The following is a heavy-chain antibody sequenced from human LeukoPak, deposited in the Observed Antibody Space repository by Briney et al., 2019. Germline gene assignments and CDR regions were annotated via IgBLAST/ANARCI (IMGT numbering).Heavy chain of an antibody. CDR3: ARDETYDYESNGYLDF. CDR2: IWYDGSNK. D-gene: IGHD3-22*01. V-gene: IGHV3-33*01. CDR1: GFTFSSYG. Sequence: PGGSLRLSCAASGFTFSSYGMHWVRQAPGKGLEWVAVIWYDGSNKYYADSVKGRFTISRDNAKNLVYLQMSSLRAEDTAIYYCARDETYDYESNGYLDFWGQGTVVTVSS. J-gene: IGHJ4*02.